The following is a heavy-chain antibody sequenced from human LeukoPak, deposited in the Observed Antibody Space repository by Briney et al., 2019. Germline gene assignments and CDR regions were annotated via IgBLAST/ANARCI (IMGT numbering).Heavy chain of an antibody. J-gene: IGHJ4*02. CDR3: ARGNFWSGYFDY. V-gene: IGHV3-30*03. Sequence: PGRSPRLSCAASGFTFSSYGMHWVRQAPGKGLEWVAVISYDGSNKYYADSVKGRFTISRDNSKNTLYLQMNSLRAEDTAVYYCARGNFWSGYFDYWGQGTLVTVSS. CDR1: GFTFSSYG. D-gene: IGHD3-3*01. CDR2: ISYDGSNK.